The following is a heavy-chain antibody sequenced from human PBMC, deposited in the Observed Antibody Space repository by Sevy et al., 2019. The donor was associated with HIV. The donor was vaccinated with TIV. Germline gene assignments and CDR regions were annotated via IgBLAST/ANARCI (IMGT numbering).Heavy chain of an antibody. Sequence: GGSLRLSCIGSGFSFSYYGIHWVRQSPGKGLDWLALISHDGINEYYADSVKGRFTSSRDNSKNTVYLEMNSLRNEDTAIYFCANAYSGSYSHSYLYALDVWGQGTTVTVSS. CDR2: ISHDGINE. CDR3: ANAYSGSYSHSYLYALDV. V-gene: IGHV3-30*18. CDR1: GFSFSYYG. J-gene: IGHJ6*02. D-gene: IGHD1-26*01.